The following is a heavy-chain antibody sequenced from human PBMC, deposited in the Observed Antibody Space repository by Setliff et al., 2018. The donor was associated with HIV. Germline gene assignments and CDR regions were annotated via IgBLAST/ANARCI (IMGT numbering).Heavy chain of an antibody. CDR1: GFTFRSFD. V-gene: IGHV3-13*01. D-gene: IGHD3-10*01. CDR3: ARAGRRHYYGSGSYAVFDY. Sequence: QAGGSLRLSCAASGFTFRSFDMHWVRQAPGKGLEWVSCIGTLSDTYYPNSVKGRFTISRDNAKNSLYLQMNGLRAGDTAVYFCARAGRRHYYGSGSYAVFDYWGQGIVVTVSS. CDR2: IGTLSDT. J-gene: IGHJ4*02.